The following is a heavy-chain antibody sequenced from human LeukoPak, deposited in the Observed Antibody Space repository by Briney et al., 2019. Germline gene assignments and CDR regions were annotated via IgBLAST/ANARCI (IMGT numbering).Heavy chain of an antibody. CDR2: IYAGDSDT. CDR1: GYRFTSYW. CDR3: ARCSGGSCYWFWR. D-gene: IGHD2-15*01. V-gene: IGHV5-51*01. Sequence: GESLKISCKGSGYRFTSYWSAWLRQMPGKGLEWMGVIYAGDSDTRYSPSFQGQVTISVDKSISTAYLQWSSLKASDTAMYYCARCSGGSCYWFWRWGKGTLVTVSS. J-gene: IGHJ5*02.